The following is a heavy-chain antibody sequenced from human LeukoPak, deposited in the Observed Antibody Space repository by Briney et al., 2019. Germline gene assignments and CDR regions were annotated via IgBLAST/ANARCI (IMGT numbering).Heavy chain of an antibody. CDR1: RFTFNSYA. V-gene: IGHV3-23*01. Sequence: GGSLRLSCAACRFTFNSYAMSWLCQAPGKGLEGVSGISGGGGSTHYADPVRGRFTVYSDNTKNTLYLKMKSLRDEDAYEYSCGKDTIGSSWYPTYGMDVWGQGTTVTVSS. CDR3: GKDTIGSSWYPTYGMDV. D-gene: IGHD6-13*01. CDR2: ISGGGGST. J-gene: IGHJ6*02.